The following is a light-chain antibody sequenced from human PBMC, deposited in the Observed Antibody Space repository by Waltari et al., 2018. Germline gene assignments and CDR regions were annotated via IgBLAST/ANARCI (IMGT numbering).Light chain of an antibody. CDR1: KGLSSGS. J-gene: IGKJ4*01. Sequence: EIVLTQPPATLSLSPGERATPSCRATKGLSSGSLAWYQLTLGQAPRPLIYGTSSRSTGIPGRFSGSGSGTDFTLTISRLEPEDFAVYYWQLYGPGLTFGGGTKVEIK. V-gene: IGKV3-20*01. CDR3: QLYGPGLT. CDR2: GTS.